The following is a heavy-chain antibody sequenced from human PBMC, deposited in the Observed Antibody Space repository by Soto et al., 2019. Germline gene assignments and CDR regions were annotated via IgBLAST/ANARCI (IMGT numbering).Heavy chain of an antibody. CDR3: ARDEESGLNYFNY. CDR2: ISAYNGNI. J-gene: IGHJ4*02. D-gene: IGHD5-12*01. Sequence: ASVKVSCKSSGYTFTSYGISWVRQAPGQGLEWMGWISAYNGNINYAQMLQGRVTVTTDTSTSTAYMELRSLRPDDTAVYYCARDEESGLNYFNYWGKGTLVTVSS. CDR1: GYTFTSYG. V-gene: IGHV1-18*01.